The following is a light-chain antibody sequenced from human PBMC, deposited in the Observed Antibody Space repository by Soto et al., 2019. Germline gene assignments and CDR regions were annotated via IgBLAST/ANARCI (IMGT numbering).Light chain of an antibody. V-gene: IGKV1D-16*01. CDR3: QQYHTYPLS. CDR1: RGIGSW. J-gene: IGKJ4*01. CDR2: AAS. Sequence: DIQMTQSPSSLSASVGDRVSITCRASRGIGSWVAWYQQKPGKGPKSLIFAASSLESGVSSRFSASGSGTDFTLTIDSLHPEDSATYYCQQYHTYPLSFGGGTKVEIK.